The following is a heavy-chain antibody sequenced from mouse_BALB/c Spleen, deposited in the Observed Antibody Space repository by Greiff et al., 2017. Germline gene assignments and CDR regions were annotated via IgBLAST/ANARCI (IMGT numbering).Heavy chain of an antibody. CDR2: ISSGGSYT. J-gene: IGHJ1*01. CDR1: GFTFSSYA. Sequence: EVMLVESGGGLVKPGGSLKLSCAASGFTFSSYAMSWVRQSPEKRLEWVAEISSGGSYTYYPDTVTGRFTISRDNAKNTLYLEMSSLRSEDTAMYYCARENYGYNWYFDVWGAGTTVTVSS. V-gene: IGHV5-9-4*01. D-gene: IGHD1-2*01. CDR3: ARENYGYNWYFDV.